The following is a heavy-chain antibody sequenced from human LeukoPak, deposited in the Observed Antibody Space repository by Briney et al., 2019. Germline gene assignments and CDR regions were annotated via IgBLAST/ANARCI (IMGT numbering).Heavy chain of an antibody. CDR2: ISSDGSST. V-gene: IGHV3-74*01. CDR3: ARSSGRWTYSNFLENYYGMDV. J-gene: IGHJ6*02. Sequence: PGGSLRLSCSASGFPFSSYAMHWVRQAPGKGLVWVSRISSDGSSTSYADSVKGRFTISRDNAKNTLYLQMNSLRAEDTAVFYCARSSGRWTYSNFLENYYGMDVWGQGTRVTVSS. D-gene: IGHD4-11*01. CDR1: GFPFSSYA.